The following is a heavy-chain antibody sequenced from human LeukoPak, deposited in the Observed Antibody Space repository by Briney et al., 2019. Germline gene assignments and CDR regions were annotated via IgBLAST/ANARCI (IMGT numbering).Heavy chain of an antibody. CDR3: AKGVKVGGAH. J-gene: IGHJ4*02. D-gene: IGHD1-26*01. CDR1: GFTFSNYA. V-gene: IGHV3-23*01. CDR2: ISGSGGST. Sequence: PGRSLRLSCAASGFTFSNYAMSWVRQAPGKGLEWVSTISGSGGSTYYADPVKGRFTISRDKSKNTAYLQMNSLRVEDTAVYYCAKGVKVGGAHWGQRTLVIVPS.